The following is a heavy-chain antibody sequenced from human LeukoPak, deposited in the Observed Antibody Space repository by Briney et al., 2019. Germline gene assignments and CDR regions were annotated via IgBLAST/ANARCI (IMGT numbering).Heavy chain of an antibody. Sequence: KPSETLSLTCTVSGGSISSSSYYWGWIRQPPGKGLEWIGSIYYSGNTYYNASLKSQVSISIDTSKSQFSLRLTSVTAADTAVYYCARQTGSGLFILPGGQGTLVTVSS. CDR1: GGSISSSSYY. V-gene: IGHV4-39*01. D-gene: IGHD3/OR15-3a*01. CDR3: ARQTGSGLFILP. CDR2: IYYSGNT. J-gene: IGHJ4*02.